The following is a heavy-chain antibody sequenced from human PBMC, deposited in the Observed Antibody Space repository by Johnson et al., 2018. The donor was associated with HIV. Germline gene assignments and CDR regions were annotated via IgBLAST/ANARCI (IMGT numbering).Heavy chain of an antibody. CDR1: GFTFSNYA. V-gene: IGHV3-30-3*01. J-gene: IGHJ3*02. CDR2: IAYDGANK. D-gene: IGHD1-26*01. Sequence: QVQLVESGGGVVQPGRSLRLSCAASGFTFSNYAIHWVRQAPGTGLEWVAVIAYDGANKYYADSVKGPFTISRDNSKNTLYLQMNSLRAEDTAVYYCARDNGGSYYSAFDIWGQGTMVTVSS. CDR3: ARDNGGSYYSAFDI.